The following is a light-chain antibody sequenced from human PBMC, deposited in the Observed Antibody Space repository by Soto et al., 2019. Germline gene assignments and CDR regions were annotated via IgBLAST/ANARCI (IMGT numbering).Light chain of an antibody. CDR3: AAWYDSLSGFVV. J-gene: IGLJ2*01. CDR1: SSNIGSNY. Sequence: QSVLTQPPSASGTPGQRVTISCSGSSSNIGSNYVYWYQQLPGTAPKLLIYRNNQRPSGVPDRFSGSKSGTSASLAISGLRSEDEADYYCAAWYDSLSGFVVFCGGTKLTVL. CDR2: RNN. V-gene: IGLV1-47*01.